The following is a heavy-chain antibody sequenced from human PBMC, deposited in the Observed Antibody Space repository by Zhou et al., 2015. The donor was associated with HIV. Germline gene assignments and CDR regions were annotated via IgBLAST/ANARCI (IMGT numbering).Heavy chain of an antibody. CDR2: INPNTGDT. D-gene: IGHD2-15*01. CDR3: TRHRTLGFCNGGNCLGLWDNWFDP. V-gene: IGHV1-2*04. CDR1: GYTFTGYY. Sequence: QVQLVQSGTEVKKPGASVKVSCKASGYTFTGYYIHWVRQAPGQGLEWMGWINPNTGDTRNAQKFQGWVTMTRDTSISTAYMEMSRLRSDDTAVYYCTRHRTLGFCNGGNCLGLWDNWFDPWGQGTLVIVSX. J-gene: IGHJ5*02.